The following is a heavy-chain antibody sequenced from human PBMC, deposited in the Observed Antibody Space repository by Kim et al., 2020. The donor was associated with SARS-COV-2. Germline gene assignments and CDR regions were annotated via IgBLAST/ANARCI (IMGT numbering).Heavy chain of an antibody. Sequence: DHVKGRFTISRDTAKNPLYLQLNSLGAEDTALYHCARDQSSSSEVDWFDPWGQGTLVTVSS. D-gene: IGHD6-6*01. V-gene: IGHV3-20*01. J-gene: IGHJ5*02. CDR3: ARDQSSSSEVDWFDP.